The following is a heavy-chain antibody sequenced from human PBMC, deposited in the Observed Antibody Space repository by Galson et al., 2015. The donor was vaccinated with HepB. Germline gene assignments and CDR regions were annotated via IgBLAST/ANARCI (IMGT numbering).Heavy chain of an antibody. CDR1: GFTFSSYW. D-gene: IGHD3-10*01. J-gene: IGHJ6*02. Sequence: SLRLSCAASGFTFSSYWMSWVRQAPGKGLEWVANIKQDGSEKYYVDSVKGRFTISRDNAKNSLYLQMNSLRAEDTAVYYCARDPREWFGELLYYYYYYGMDVWGQGTTVTVSS. CDR2: IKQDGSEK. V-gene: IGHV3-7*03. CDR3: ARDPREWFGELLYYYYYYGMDV.